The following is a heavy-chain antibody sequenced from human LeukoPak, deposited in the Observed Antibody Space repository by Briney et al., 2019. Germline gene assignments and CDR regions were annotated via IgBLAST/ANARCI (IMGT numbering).Heavy chain of an antibody. CDR3: ARIIYYDSSGYIFDY. Sequence: SGPALVKPTQTLTLTCTFSGFSLSTSGMCVSWIRQPPGKALEWLALIDLDNDKYYNTSLKTRLTISKDTSKNQVVLIMTNMDPVDTATYYCARIIYYDSSGYIFDYWGQGTLVTVSS. V-gene: IGHV2-70*01. CDR1: GFSLSTSGMC. J-gene: IGHJ4*02. D-gene: IGHD3-22*01. CDR2: IDLDNDK.